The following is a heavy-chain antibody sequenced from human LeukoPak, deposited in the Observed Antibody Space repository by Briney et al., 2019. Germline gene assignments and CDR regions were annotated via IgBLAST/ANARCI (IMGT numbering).Heavy chain of an antibody. D-gene: IGHD1-26*01. Sequence: ASVKVSCKASGYTFTSYYMHWVRQAPGQGLEWMGLINPTGGSTGYTQKFQGRVTMTRDMSTSTDYMELSSLRSEDTAIYYCARDNSVGDNAWWFDPWGQGTLVTVSS. CDR2: INPTGGST. V-gene: IGHV1-46*01. CDR1: GYTFTSYY. J-gene: IGHJ5*02. CDR3: ARDNSVGDNAWWFDP.